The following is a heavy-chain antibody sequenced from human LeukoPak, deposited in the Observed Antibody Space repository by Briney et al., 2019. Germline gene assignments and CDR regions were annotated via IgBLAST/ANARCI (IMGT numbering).Heavy chain of an antibody. D-gene: IGHD6-13*01. CDR3: ARTIAAAGEVDY. CDR1: GFTFSSYG. CDR2: ISYDGSNK. Sequence: GGSLRLSCAASGFTFSSYGMHWVRQAPGKGLEWVAVISYDGSNKYYADSVKGRFTISRDNAKNSLYLQMNSLRAEDTAVYYCARTIAAAGEVDYWGQGTLVTVSS. V-gene: IGHV3-30*03. J-gene: IGHJ4*02.